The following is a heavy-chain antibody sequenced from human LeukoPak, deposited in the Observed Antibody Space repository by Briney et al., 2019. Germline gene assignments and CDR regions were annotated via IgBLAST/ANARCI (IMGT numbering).Heavy chain of an antibody. CDR2: IYSGGST. CDR1: GFTVSSNY. J-gene: IGHJ6*02. V-gene: IGHV3-66*01. CDR3: AREGSSSWVYYYGMDV. Sequence: SGGSLRLSCAASGFTVSSNYMSWVRQAPGKGLEWVSVIYSGGSTYYADSVKGRFTISRDNSKNTLYLQMNSLRAEDTAVYYCAREGSSSWVYYYGMDVWGQGTTVTVSS. D-gene: IGHD6-13*01.